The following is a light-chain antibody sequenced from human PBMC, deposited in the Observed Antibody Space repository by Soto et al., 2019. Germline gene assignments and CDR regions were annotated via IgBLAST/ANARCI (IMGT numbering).Light chain of an antibody. CDR3: QQTYRSPFT. J-gene: IGKJ3*01. Sequence: DIQMTQSPSSLSASVGDNVTMPCRAIQNILTYVNWYQQNPGRAPKILNFGASILQDGVPSRFSGIGSGTEFTLTIISLRPEDFATYLCQQTYRSPFTFRPGTKVDVK. V-gene: IGKV1-39*01. CDR2: GAS. CDR1: QNILTY.